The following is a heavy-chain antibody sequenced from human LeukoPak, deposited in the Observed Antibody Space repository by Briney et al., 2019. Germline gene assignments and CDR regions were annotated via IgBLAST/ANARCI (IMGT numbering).Heavy chain of an antibody. J-gene: IGHJ4*02. CDR3: AKGTNDPSGYRIDY. CDR2: IRYDGSNK. D-gene: IGHD3-22*01. CDR1: GFTFSSYA. V-gene: IGHV3-30*02. Sequence: PGGSLRLSCAASGFTFSSYAMHWVRQAPGKGLEWVTFIRYDGSNKYYADSVRGRFTISRDNSKHTMYLQMNSLRSEDTAMYYCAKGTNDPSGYRIDYWGQGALVTVSS.